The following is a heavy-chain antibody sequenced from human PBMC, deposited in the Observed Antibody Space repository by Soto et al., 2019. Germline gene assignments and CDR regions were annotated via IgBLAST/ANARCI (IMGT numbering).Heavy chain of an antibody. Sequence: TLSLTCAVSSGSIDNVYWWSWVRQPPGKGLEWIGSIYYIGSTYYNPSLKSRVTISVDTSKNQFSLKLSSVTAADTAVYYCARHFLKLGWFDPWGQGTLVTVSS. CDR3: ARHFLKLGWFDP. J-gene: IGHJ5*02. CDR2: IYYIGST. V-gene: IGHV4-39*01. CDR1: SGSIDNVYW. D-gene: IGHD7-27*01.